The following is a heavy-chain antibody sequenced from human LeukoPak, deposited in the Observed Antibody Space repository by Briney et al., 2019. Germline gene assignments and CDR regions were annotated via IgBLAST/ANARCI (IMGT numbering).Heavy chain of an antibody. D-gene: IGHD3-3*01. CDR3: ATGHDFWSGYLDY. Sequence: GRSLRLSCAASGFTFDDYAMHWVRQAPGKGLEWVSGISWNSGSIGYADSVKGRFTISRDNAKNSLYLQMNSLRAEDMALYYCATGHDFWSGYLDYWGQGTLVSVSS. CDR2: ISWNSGSI. J-gene: IGHJ4*02. V-gene: IGHV3-9*03. CDR1: GFTFDDYA.